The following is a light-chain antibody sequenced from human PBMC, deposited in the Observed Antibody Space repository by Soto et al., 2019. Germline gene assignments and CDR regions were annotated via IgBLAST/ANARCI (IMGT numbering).Light chain of an antibody. V-gene: IGLV2-8*01. CDR2: EVT. CDR1: SSDVGGYNY. Sequence: QSALTQPPSASGSPGQSVTISCTGTSSDVGGYNYVSWYQQYPGKAPKLMIYEVTKRPSGVPDRFSGSKSGNTASLTVSGLQAEDEADYYCSSYAGFNQYVVFGGGTKLTVL. J-gene: IGLJ2*01. CDR3: SSYAGFNQYVV.